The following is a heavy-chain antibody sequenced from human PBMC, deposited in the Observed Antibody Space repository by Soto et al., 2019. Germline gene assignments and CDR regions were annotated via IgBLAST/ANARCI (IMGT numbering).Heavy chain of an antibody. J-gene: IGHJ4*02. D-gene: IGHD1-26*01. CDR2: IYYSGST. CDR3: ARFGSYLDY. CDR1: GGSVSSGSYY. V-gene: IGHV4-61*01. Sequence: QVQLQESGPGLVKPSETLSLTCTVSGGSVSSGSYYWSWIRQPPGKGLEWIGYIYYSGSTNYNPALKSRVTISVDTSKNQFSLKLSSVTAADTAVYYCARFGSYLDYWGQGTLVTVSS.